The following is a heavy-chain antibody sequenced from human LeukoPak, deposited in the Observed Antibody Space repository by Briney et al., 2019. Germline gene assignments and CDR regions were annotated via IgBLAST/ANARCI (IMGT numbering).Heavy chain of an antibody. CDR3: ARRGGHFDY. CDR2: IYYNGST. D-gene: IGHD2-15*01. CDR1: GDSIKYYY. J-gene: IGHJ4*02. V-gene: IGHV4-59*01. Sequence: PSETLSLTCTVSGDSIKYYYWSWIRQPRGKGLEWIGYIYYNGSTNYNPSLKSRVSISVDTSKNQFSLKVSSVTAADTAVYYCARRGGHFDYWGQGTPVTVSS.